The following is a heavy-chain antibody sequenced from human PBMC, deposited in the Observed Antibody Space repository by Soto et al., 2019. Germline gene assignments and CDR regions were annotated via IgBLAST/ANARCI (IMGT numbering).Heavy chain of an antibody. J-gene: IGHJ4*02. D-gene: IGHD3-22*01. CDR1: GFTFSSYW. CDR2: IKQDGSEK. V-gene: IGHV3-7*05. Sequence: GGSLRLSCAASGFTFSSYWMSWVRQAPGKGLEWVANIKQDGSEKYYVESVKGRFTISRDNAKNSLYLQMNSLRAEDTAVYYCARDPSYYYDSSGYFDYWGQGTLVTVSS. CDR3: ARDPSYYYDSSGYFDY.